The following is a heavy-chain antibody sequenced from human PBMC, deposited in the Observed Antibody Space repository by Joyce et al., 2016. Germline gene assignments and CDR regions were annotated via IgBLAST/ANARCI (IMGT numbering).Heavy chain of an antibody. J-gene: IGHJ6*02. Sequence: EVQLVESGGGLVQPGGSLRLSCAASGFTFSSYEMNWVRQAPGTGLVWISYISSSGSTIYYADSVKGRFTISRDNAKNSLFLQMKSLGAEDTADYYCARLFDYGDHGTLDYFGLDVWGQGTTVAVSS. D-gene: IGHD4-17*01. V-gene: IGHV3-48*03. CDR2: ISSSGSTI. CDR1: GFTFSSYE. CDR3: ARLFDYGDHGTLDYFGLDV.